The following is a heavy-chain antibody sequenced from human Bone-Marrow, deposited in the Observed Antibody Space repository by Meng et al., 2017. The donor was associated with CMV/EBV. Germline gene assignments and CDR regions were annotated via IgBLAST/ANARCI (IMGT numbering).Heavy chain of an antibody. CDR1: GYTFTGYD. J-gene: IGHJ6*02. Sequence: ASVKVSCKASGYTFTGYDMHWVRQAPGQGLEWMGWINPNSGGTNYAQKFQGRVTMTRDTSISTAYMELSSLRSEDTGVYYCANGPGGAAPGTFYYGMDIWGQGTMVTVSS. CDR3: ANGPGGAAPGTFYYGMDI. V-gene: IGHV1-2*02. CDR2: INPNSGGT. D-gene: IGHD6-13*01.